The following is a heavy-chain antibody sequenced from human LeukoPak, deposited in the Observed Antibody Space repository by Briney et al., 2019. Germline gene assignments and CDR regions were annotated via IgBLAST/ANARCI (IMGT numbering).Heavy chain of an antibody. V-gene: IGHV3-21*01. J-gene: IGHJ3*02. D-gene: IGHD4-23*01. CDR3: ARVRSVGGNPHAFNI. Sequence: GRSLRLSCAASGFTFSNYGMHWVRQAPGKGLEWVSAITATSLHIYYADSVKGRFTISRDNAKNSLYLQMNSLRVGDTALYYCARVRSVGGNPHAFNIWGQGTMVTVSS. CDR1: GFTFSNYG. CDR2: ITATSLHI.